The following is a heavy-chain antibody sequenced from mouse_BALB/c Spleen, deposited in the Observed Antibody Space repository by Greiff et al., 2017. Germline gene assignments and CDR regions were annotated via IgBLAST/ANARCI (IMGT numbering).Heavy chain of an antibody. J-gene: IGHJ4*01. Sequence: EVQLQQSGAELVKPGASVKLSCTASGFNIKDTYMHWVKQRPEQGLEWIGRIDPANGNTKYDPKFQGKATITADTSSNTAYLQLSSLTSEDTAVYYCTKTYDCDHYYAMDYWGQGTSVTVSS. CDR1: GFNIKDTY. V-gene: IGHV14-3*02. D-gene: IGHD2-4*01. CDR3: TKTYDCDHYYAMDY. CDR2: IDPANGNT.